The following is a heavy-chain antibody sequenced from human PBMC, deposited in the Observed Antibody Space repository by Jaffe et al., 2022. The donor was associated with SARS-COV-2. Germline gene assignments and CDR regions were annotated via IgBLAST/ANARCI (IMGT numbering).Heavy chain of an antibody. Sequence: QVQLVQSGAEVKKPGASVKVSCKASGYTFTSYAMHWVRQAPGQRLEWMGWINAGNGNTKYSQKFQGRVTITRDTSASTAYMELSSLRSEDTAVYYCARDRYSSSWSATVPQYWGQGTLVTVSS. CDR1: GYTFTSYA. D-gene: IGHD6-13*01. J-gene: IGHJ4*02. V-gene: IGHV1-3*01. CDR2: INAGNGNT. CDR3: ARDRYSSSWSATVPQY.